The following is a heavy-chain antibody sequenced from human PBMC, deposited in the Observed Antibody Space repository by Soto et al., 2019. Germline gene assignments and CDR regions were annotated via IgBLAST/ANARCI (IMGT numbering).Heavy chain of an antibody. D-gene: IGHD2-8*01. J-gene: IGHJ6*02. CDR1: GYTFTRYG. V-gene: IGHV1-18*01. Sequence: QGHLVQSGAEVKKPGTSVKVSCKASGYTFTRYGISWVRQAPGQGLEWMGWISGYNGDTNYAQNLQGRVTMTIDTSTSTAYMELRSLTSDYTAVYYRAKNGQPPYYYYGLDVWGQGTTVTVSS. CDR3: AKNGQPPYYYYGLDV. CDR2: ISGYNGDT.